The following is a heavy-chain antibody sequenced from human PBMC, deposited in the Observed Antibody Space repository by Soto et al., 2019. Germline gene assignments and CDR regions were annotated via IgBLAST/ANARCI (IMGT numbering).Heavy chain of an antibody. Sequence: QVQLVESGGGLVKPGGSLRLSCAASGFTFSDYYMSWVRQAPGKGLEWVSYISSISTYANYADSVKGRFTISRDNAKNSLDLQMNSLRDDDTALYYCARLADCSNNICSYGMDVWGKGTTVTVSS. CDR3: ARLADCSNNICSYGMDV. CDR1: GFTFSDYY. CDR2: ISSISTYA. D-gene: IGHD4-4*01. J-gene: IGHJ6*04. V-gene: IGHV3-11*06.